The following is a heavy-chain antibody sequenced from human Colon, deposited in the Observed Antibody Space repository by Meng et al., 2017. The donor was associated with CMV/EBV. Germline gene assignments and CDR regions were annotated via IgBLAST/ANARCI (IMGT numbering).Heavy chain of an antibody. V-gene: IGHV4-39*07. J-gene: IGHJ4*02. D-gene: IGHD3-10*01. CDR1: GGSITSTSYY. Sequence: GSLRLSCTVSGGSITSTSYYWGWIRQPPGKGLEWIGSVYYTGATEYKPSLKSRVSISVDTSKNQFSLKLSSVTAADSAVYYCARQGHNYYGSGGQIDYWGQGTLVTVSS. CDR3: ARQGHNYYGSGGQIDY. CDR2: VYYTGAT.